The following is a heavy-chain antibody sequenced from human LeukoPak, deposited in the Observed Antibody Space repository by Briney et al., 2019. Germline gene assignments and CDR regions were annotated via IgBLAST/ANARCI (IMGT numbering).Heavy chain of an antibody. CDR1: EYTFIGYY. Sequence: GASVKVSCKASEYTFIGYYMHWVRQAHGQGPEWMGWINPNGGATNYAQKFQGRVTMTRDTSISTAYMELSRLRSDDTAVCYCARVRLNAFDIWGQGTMVIVSS. CDR2: INPNGGAT. J-gene: IGHJ3*02. CDR3: ARVRLNAFDI. V-gene: IGHV1-2*02. D-gene: IGHD3-16*01.